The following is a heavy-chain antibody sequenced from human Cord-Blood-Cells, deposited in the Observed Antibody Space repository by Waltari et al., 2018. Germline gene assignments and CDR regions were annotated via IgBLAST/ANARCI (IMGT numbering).Heavy chain of an antibody. CDR3: ARGDYDSSGYYFDY. J-gene: IGHJ4*02. CDR2: IYSGGST. D-gene: IGHD3-22*01. CDR1: GFTVSSNY. V-gene: IGHV3-53*01. Sequence: EVQLVESGGGLIQPGGSLRLSCAASGFTVSSNYMSWVRQAPGKGLEWFSVIYSGGSTYYADPVKGRFTISRDNSKNTLYLQMNSLRAEDTAVYYCARGDYDSSGYYFDYWGQGTLVTVSS.